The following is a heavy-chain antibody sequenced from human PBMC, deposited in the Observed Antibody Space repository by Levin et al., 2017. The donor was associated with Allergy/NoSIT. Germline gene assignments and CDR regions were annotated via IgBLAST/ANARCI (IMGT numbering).Heavy chain of an antibody. CDR3: ARVPIESRDGYSFDY. J-gene: IGHJ4*02. Sequence: GESLKISCAASGFTFSSYSMNWVRQAPGKGLEWVSSISSSSSYIYYADSVKGRFTISRDNAKNSLYLQMNSLRAEDTAVYYCARVPIESRDGYSFDYWGQGTLVTVSS. D-gene: IGHD5-24*01. CDR1: GFTFSSYS. CDR2: ISSSSSYI. V-gene: IGHV3-21*01.